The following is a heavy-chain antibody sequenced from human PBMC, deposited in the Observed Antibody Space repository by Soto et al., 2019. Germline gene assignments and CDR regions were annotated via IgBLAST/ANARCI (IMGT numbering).Heavy chain of an antibody. CDR2: ISAYNGNT. J-gene: IGHJ6*02. D-gene: IGHD6-6*01. CDR3: AREYSNSYFFYGMDV. CDR1: GYPFARYG. V-gene: IGHV1-18*01. Sequence: QVQLVQSGAEVKEPGASVKVSCEASGYPFARYGIAWVRQAPGQGLEWMGWISAYNGNTNYAQKFQGRVTVTTDTSTSTADMELRSLISDDTAVYYCAREYSNSYFFYGMDVWGQGTTVTVYS.